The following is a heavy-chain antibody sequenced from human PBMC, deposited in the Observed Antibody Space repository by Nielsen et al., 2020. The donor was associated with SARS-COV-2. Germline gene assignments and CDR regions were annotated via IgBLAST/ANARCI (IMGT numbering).Heavy chain of an antibody. CDR1: EFTFSRHA. V-gene: IGHV3-23*01. CDR2: IGAGGDNI. Sequence: GESLKISCAASEFTFSRHAMNWVRQAPGKGLEWVSIIGAGGDNIYYADSVKGRFTISRDNSKNTLYLQINSLRADDTAVYYCATQADGYKSPYDYCGQGTLVTVSS. CDR3: ATQADGYKSPYDY. D-gene: IGHD3-10*01. J-gene: IGHJ4*02.